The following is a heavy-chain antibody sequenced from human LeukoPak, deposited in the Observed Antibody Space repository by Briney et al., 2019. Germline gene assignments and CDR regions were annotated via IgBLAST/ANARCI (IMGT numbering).Heavy chain of an antibody. CDR2: INSGSSFI. CDR3: ARDFTQVDY. V-gene: IGHV3-21*01. D-gene: IGHD2-15*01. Sequence: GGSLRLSCAASEFSFSIYTMTWVRQAPGKGLEFVSSINSGSSFIYHADSVRGRFTISRDDAKNSLYLQMNSLRAEDTAVYYCARDFTQVDYWGQGTLVTVSS. CDR1: EFSFSIYT. J-gene: IGHJ4*02.